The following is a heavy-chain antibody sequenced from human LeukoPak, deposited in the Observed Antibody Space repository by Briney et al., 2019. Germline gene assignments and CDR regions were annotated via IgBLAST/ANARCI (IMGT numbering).Heavy chain of an antibody. Sequence: GGSPRLSCAASGFTFSSYSMNWVRQAPGKGLEWVSSISSSSSYIYYAVSVKGRFAITRDNAKNSLYLQMNSLRAEDTAVYYCARALSGTWGQGTLVTVSS. D-gene: IGHD3-10*01. CDR2: ISSSSSYI. CDR3: ARALSGT. V-gene: IGHV3-21*01. J-gene: IGHJ4*02. CDR1: GFTFSSYS.